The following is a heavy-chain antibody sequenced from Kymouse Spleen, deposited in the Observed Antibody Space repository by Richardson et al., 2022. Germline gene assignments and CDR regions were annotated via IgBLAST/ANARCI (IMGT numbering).Heavy chain of an antibody. Sequence: QVQLQQWGAGLLKPSETLSLTCAVYGGSFSGYYWSWIRQPPGKGLEWIGEINHSGSTNYNPSLKSRVTISVDTSKNQFSLKLSSVTAADTAVYYCARGQGSGSYFLGMDVWGQGTTVTVSS. J-gene: IGHJ6*02. CDR3: ARGQGSGSYFLGMDV. V-gene: IGHV4-34*01. D-gene: IGHD3-10*01. CDR1: GGSFSGYY. CDR2: INHSGST.